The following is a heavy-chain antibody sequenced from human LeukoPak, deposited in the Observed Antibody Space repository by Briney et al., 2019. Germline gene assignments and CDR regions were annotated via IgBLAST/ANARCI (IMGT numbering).Heavy chain of an antibody. CDR1: GFTFSSYA. J-gene: IGHJ4*02. Sequence: GRSLRLSCAASGFTFSSYAMHWVRQAPGKGLEWVAVISYDGSNKYYADSVKGRFTISRDNSKNTLYLQMNSLRAEDTAVYYCAKEGGKWELLGGGFDYWGQGTLVTVSS. CDR3: AKEGGKWELLGGGFDY. CDR2: ISYDGSNK. V-gene: IGHV3-30-3*01. D-gene: IGHD1-26*01.